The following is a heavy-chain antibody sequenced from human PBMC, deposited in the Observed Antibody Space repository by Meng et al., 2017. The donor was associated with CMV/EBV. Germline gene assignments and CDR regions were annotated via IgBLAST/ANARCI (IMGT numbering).Heavy chain of an antibody. D-gene: IGHD2-2*02. V-gene: IGHV3-23*01. Sequence: GESLKISCAASGFTFSSYAMSWVRQAPGRGLEWGSAISGRGGSTYYADSVKGRFTISRDNSKNTLYLQMNSLRAEDTAVYYCAKISGRTVSPYCSSTSCYTGRGYFDYWGQGTLVTVSS. J-gene: IGHJ4*02. CDR1: GFTFSSYA. CDR2: ISGRGGST. CDR3: AKISGRTVSPYCSSTSCYTGRGYFDY.